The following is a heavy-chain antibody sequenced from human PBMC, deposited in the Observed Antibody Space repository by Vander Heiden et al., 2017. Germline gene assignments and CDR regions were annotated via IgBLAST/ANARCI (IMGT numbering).Heavy chain of an antibody. CDR2: IYYHGST. CDR3: GSSYSRTLIDY. Sequence: QLQLQASGPGLVKPSETLSLTCTVPGVSISSINYYWGWIRQPPGKGLEWIGSIYYHGSTYYNPSLKSRVTISVDTSKNQFSLQLSSVTAADTAVYYCGSSYSRTLIDYWGQGTLITVSS. J-gene: IGHJ4*02. D-gene: IGHD3-22*01. CDR1: GVSISSINYY. V-gene: IGHV4-39*01.